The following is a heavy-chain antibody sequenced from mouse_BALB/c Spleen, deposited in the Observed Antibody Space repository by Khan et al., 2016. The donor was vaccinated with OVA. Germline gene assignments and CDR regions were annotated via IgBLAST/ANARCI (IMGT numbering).Heavy chain of an antibody. CDR2: INPTSGYT. CDR3: TRDRIDY. J-gene: IGHJ2*01. Sequence: VKLQESGAELAKPAASVKMSCKASGYTFTTYWMHWVKQRPGQGLEWMGYINPTSGYTDYNEKFKDRATLSADKSYSTAYMQLSSLTSEDSAGYCCTRDRIDYWGQGTTLTVSS. V-gene: IGHV1-7*01. CDR1: GYTFTTYW.